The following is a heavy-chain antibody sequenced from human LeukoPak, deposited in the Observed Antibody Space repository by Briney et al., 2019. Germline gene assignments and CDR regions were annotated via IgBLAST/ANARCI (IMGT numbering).Heavy chain of an antibody. CDR3: VRVSGSYGY. J-gene: IGHJ4*02. CDR1: GFTFSSYA. Sequence: GGSLRLSCAASGFTFSSYAMHWVRQAPGKGLEYVSAISSKGGSTFYANSVKGRFTISRDTSKNTLYLQMGSLRADDMAVYYCVRVSGSYGYWGQGTLVTVSS. D-gene: IGHD1-26*01. V-gene: IGHV3-64*01. CDR2: ISSKGGST.